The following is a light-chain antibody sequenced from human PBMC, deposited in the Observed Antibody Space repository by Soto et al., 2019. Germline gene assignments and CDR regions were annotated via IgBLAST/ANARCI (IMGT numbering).Light chain of an antibody. Sequence: AAATLSVSRGERATLSCMASQNLRSSLAWYQQKPGQAPRLLIYDASNRATGIPARFSGSGSGTDFTLTISSLEPEDFAVYYCQQRSNWPLTFGGGTKVDI. V-gene: IGKV3-11*01. CDR2: DAS. CDR1: QNLRSS. J-gene: IGKJ4*01. CDR3: QQRSNWPLT.